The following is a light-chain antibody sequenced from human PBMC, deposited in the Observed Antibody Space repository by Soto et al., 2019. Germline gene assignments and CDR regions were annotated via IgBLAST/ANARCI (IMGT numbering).Light chain of an antibody. J-gene: IGLJ3*02. CDR2: LEGSGSY. Sequence: QLVLTQSSSASASLGSSVTLTCTLSSGHSSYIIAWHQQQPGKAPRYLMKLEGSGSYNKGSGVPDRFSGSGSGADRYLTSSNLQFEDEADYYCETWDRNAHVFGGGTKVTVL. CDR1: SGHSSYI. V-gene: IGLV4-60*02. CDR3: ETWDRNAHV.